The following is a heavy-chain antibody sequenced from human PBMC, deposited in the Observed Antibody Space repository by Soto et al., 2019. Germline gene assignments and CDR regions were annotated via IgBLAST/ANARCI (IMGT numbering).Heavy chain of an antibody. CDR3: APLTVSLSGPYGIHV. V-gene: IGHV4-39*01. CDR2: MFYSGLT. Sequence: SETLALTCSVSGYSVSSSDYYWAWIRQPPGKGLEWIGSMFYSGLTYYNPSLKSRVTLSVDTSKNHFSVRLNSVTAADTAVYYCAPLTVSLSGPYGIHVWGQGTTVT. D-gene: IGHD2-15*01. CDR1: GYSVSSSDYY. J-gene: IGHJ6*02.